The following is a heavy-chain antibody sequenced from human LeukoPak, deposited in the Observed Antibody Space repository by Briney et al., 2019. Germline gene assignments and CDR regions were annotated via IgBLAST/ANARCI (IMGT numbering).Heavy chain of an antibody. Sequence: SDTVSLTCTVSGGSISYYYWTWIRQSPGKGLEWIGQIYYTGSTYYNPSLKRRVTISVDTYRNQFSLNLTSVTAPDTAVYYCARGGTYNDILSFDPWGQGTLVTVFS. V-gene: IGHV4-59*07. J-gene: IGHJ5*02. D-gene: IGHD3-9*01. CDR1: GGSISYYY. CDR2: IYYTGST. CDR3: ARGGTYNDILSFDP.